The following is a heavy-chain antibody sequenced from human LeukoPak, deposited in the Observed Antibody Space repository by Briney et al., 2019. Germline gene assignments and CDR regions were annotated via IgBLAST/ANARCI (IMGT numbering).Heavy chain of an antibody. CDR2: IYHSGST. CDR3: TRSPGYYDGSDYYDEYFQD. CDR1: GYYISSGYF. J-gene: IGHJ1*01. V-gene: IGHV4-38-2*01. Sequence: PSETLSLTCSVSGYYISSGYFWGWTRQPPGKGLEWIGNIYHSGSTNYSPSLNSRVTISVDTSKNQFSLKLNSVTAADTAVYYCTRSPGYYDGSDYYDEYFQDWGQGTLVTVSS. D-gene: IGHD3-22*01.